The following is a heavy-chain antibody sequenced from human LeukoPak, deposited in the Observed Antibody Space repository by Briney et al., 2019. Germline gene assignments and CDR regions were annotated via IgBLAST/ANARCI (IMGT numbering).Heavy chain of an antibody. CDR3: ARGGYCSSASCQLFWFAP. CDR1: AYTFTSYD. D-gene: IGHD2-2*01. J-gene: IGHJ5*02. Sequence: GASVKVSCKASAYTFTSYDINWVRQATGQGLEWMGWMNANSGNTGYAQKFQGRVTMTRNTSISTAYMELSSLRSEDTAVYYCARGGYCSSASCQLFWFAPWGQGTLVTVSS. CDR2: MNANSGNT. V-gene: IGHV1-8*01.